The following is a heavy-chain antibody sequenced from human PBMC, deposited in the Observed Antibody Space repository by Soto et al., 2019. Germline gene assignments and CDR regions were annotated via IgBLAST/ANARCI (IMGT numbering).Heavy chain of an antibody. V-gene: IGHV3-21*01. D-gene: IGHD3-10*01. CDR3: ARHYGGYYFDY. CDR1: GFSFSSYS. J-gene: IGHJ4*02. Sequence: GGSLRLSCAAPGFSFSSYSMNWVRQAPGKGLEWVSSISSSSGDIYHADSVKGRFTISRDNAKNSLYLQLNSLRVEDTAVYYCARHYGGYYFDYWGKGTLVTVSS. CDR2: ISSSSGDI.